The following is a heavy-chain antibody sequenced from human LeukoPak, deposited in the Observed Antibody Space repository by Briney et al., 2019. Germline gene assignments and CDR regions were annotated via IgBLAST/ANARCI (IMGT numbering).Heavy chain of an antibody. Sequence: ASVKISCKVSGYTFTDYYMHWVQQAPGKGLELMGLVDPEDGETIYAEKFQGRVTITADTSTDTAYMELSSLRSEDTAVYYCATDRSIPVATIIGGGWGQGTLVTVSS. CDR1: GYTFTDYY. V-gene: IGHV1-69-2*01. D-gene: IGHD5-12*01. CDR3: ATDRSIPVATIIGGG. CDR2: VDPEDGET. J-gene: IGHJ4*02.